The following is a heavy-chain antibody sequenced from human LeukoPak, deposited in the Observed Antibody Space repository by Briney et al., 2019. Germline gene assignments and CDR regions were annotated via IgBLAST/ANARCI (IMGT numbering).Heavy chain of an antibody. Sequence: SETLSLTCAVYGGSFSGYYWSWIRQPPGKGLEWIGEINHSGSTNYNPSLKSRVTISVDTSKSQFSLKLSSVTAADTAVYYCARYSGSYRRDAFDIWGQGTMVTVSS. CDR3: ARYSGSYRRDAFDI. CDR2: INHSGST. CDR1: GGSFSGYY. V-gene: IGHV4-34*01. J-gene: IGHJ3*02. D-gene: IGHD1-26*01.